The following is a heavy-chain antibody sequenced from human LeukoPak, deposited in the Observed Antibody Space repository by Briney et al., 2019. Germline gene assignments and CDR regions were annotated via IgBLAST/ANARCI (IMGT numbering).Heavy chain of an antibody. Sequence: GESLKISCKGSGYSFTSYWIGWVRQMPGKGLEWMGIIYPGDSDTRYSPSFQGQVTISAAKSISTAYLQWSSLKASDTAMYYCATIGYSYGNYFDYWGQGTLVTVSS. CDR1: GYSFTSYW. CDR3: ATIGYSYGNYFDY. D-gene: IGHD5-18*01. CDR2: IYPGDSDT. V-gene: IGHV5-51*01. J-gene: IGHJ4*02.